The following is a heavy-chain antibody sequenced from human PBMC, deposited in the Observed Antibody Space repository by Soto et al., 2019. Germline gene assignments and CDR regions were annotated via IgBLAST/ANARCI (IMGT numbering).Heavy chain of an antibody. CDR1: GFTLRNYA. J-gene: IGHJ4*02. CDR3: AKAKNDYNWDNRPPFDY. Sequence: EVQLLESGGGVVQPGGSLRLSCEASGFTLRNYAMTWIRQAPGKGLDWVSLISANDVGTYYAESVKTRFTISTDQSRNKVYLQMDSLRADDTAIYYCAKAKNDYNWDNRPPFDYWGQGTLVTVSS. V-gene: IGHV3-23*01. D-gene: IGHD1-20*01. CDR2: ISANDVGT.